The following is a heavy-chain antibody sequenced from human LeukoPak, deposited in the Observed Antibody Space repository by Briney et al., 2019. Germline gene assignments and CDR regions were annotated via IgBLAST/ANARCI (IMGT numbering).Heavy chain of an antibody. CDR3: ATTPYSSSWFRPVGYYYYMDV. D-gene: IGHD6-13*01. CDR2: ISDSGSST. CDR1: GLIFSNYW. J-gene: IGHJ6*03. V-gene: IGHV3-23*01. Sequence: PGGSLRLSCAASGLIFSNYWMGWVRQAPGKGLEWVSAISDSGSSTYYADSVKGRFTISRDNSKNTLYLQMNSLRAEDTAVYYCATTPYSSSWFRPVGYYYYMDVWGKGTTVTISS.